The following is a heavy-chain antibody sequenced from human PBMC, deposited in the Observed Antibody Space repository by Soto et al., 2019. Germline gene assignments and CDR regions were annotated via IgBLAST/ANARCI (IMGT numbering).Heavy chain of an antibody. V-gene: IGHV3-11*01. CDR3: ARAFTVTTVGY. CDR2: ISSSGSTI. J-gene: IGHJ4*02. CDR1: GFTFSDYY. D-gene: IGHD4-17*01. Sequence: GGSLRVSCAASGFTFSDYYMSWIRQAPGKGLEWVSYISSSGSTIYYADSVKGRFTISRDNAKSSLYLQMNSLRAEDTAVYYCARAFTVTTVGYWGQGTLVTVSS.